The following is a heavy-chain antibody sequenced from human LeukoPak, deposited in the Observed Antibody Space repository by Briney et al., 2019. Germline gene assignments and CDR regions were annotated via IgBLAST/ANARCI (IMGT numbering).Heavy chain of an antibody. V-gene: IGHV3-21*01. CDR2: ISSSSSYI. CDR3: ARALGGSSGPFDY. D-gene: IGHD1-26*01. Sequence: PGGSLRLSCAASGFXFSSYSINWVRQAPGKGLEWVSSISSSSSYIYYADSVKGRFAISRDNAKNSLYLQMNSLRAEDTAVYYCARALGGSSGPFDYWGQGTLVTVSS. J-gene: IGHJ4*02. CDR1: GFXFSSYS.